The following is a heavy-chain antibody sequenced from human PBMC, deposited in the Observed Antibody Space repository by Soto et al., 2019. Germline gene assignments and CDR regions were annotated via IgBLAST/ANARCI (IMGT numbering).Heavy chain of an antibody. CDR3: ARDGSGDRHYGSGSYYLLD. J-gene: IGHJ4*02. CDR2: IWYDGSNK. CDR1: GFTFSSYG. D-gene: IGHD3-10*01. Sequence: QVQLVESGGGVVQPGRSLRLSCAASGFTFSSYGMHWVRQAPGKGLEWVAVIWYDGSNKYYADSVKGRFTISRDNSKNTLYLQMNSLRAEDTAVYYCARDGSGDRHYGSGSYYLLDWGQGTLVTVSS. V-gene: IGHV3-33*01.